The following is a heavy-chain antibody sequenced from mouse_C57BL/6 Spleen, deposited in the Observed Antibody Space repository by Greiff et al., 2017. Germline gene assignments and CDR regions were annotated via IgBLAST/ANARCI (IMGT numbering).Heavy chain of an antibody. Sequence: VQLQQSGPELVKPGASVKISCKASGYAFSSSWMNWVKQRPGKGLEWIGRIYPGDGDTNYNGKFKGKATLTADKSSSTAYMQLSSLTSEDSAVYFCARVGDGFDDWGQGTTLTVSS. CDR1: GYAFSSSW. CDR3: ARVGDGFDD. V-gene: IGHV1-82*01. J-gene: IGHJ2*01. CDR2: IYPGDGDT. D-gene: IGHD2-13*01.